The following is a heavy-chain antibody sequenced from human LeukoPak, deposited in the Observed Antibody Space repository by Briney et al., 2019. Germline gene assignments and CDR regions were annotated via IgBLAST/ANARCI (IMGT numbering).Heavy chain of an antibody. D-gene: IGHD4-23*01. CDR2: IYYSGST. J-gene: IGHJ4*02. CDR3: ARHAYGGKYYFDY. Sequence: SETLSLTCTVSGGSISSYYWSWIRQPPGKGLEWIGYIYYSGSTNYNPSLKSRVTISVDTSKNQFSLKLSSVTAADTAVYYCARHAYGGKYYFDYWGQGTLVTVSS. CDR1: GGSISSYY. V-gene: IGHV4-59*08.